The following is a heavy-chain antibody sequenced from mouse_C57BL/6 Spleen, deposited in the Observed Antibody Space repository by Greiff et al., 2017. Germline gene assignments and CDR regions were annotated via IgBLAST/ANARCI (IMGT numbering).Heavy chain of an antibody. CDR2: ISDGGSYT. CDR1: GFTFSSYA. CDR3: ARDRLYYGSSYYAMDY. Sequence: EVQVVESGGGLVKPGGSLKLSCAASGFTFSSYAMSWVRQTPEKRLEWVATISDGGSYTYYPDNVKGRFTISRDNAKNNLYLQMSHLKSEDTAMYYCARDRLYYGSSYYAMDYWGQGTSVTVSS. J-gene: IGHJ4*01. V-gene: IGHV5-4*01. D-gene: IGHD1-1*01.